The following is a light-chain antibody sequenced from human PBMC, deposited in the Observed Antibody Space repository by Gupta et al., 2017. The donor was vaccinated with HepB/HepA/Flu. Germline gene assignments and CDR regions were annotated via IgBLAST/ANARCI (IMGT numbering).Light chain of an antibody. Sequence: QSALTQPASVSGSPGRSLTLSCTGTSSDVGGYNSVSWYQQHPGKAPKLMIYDVSNRPSGVSNRFAGSKSGNTASLTISGLQAEDEADYYCSSYTSSSTLGYVFGTGTKVTVL. J-gene: IGLJ1*01. CDR2: DVS. V-gene: IGLV2-14*03. CDR1: SSDVGGYNS. CDR3: SSYTSSSTLGYV.